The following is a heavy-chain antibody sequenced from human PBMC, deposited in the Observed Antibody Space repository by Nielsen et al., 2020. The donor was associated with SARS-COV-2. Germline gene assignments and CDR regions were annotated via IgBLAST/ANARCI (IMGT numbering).Heavy chain of an antibody. V-gene: IGHV4-39*07. CDR3: AHQSYPDNDRYTDL. D-gene: IGHD5-12*01. J-gene: IGHJ5*02. Sequence: SETLSLTCTVSGGSISSSNYHWGWVRQPPGKGLEWIGSIYHTGSTYSNPSLKSRVTISIDTSKNQFSLKLSSVTAADTAMYYCAHQSYPDNDRYTDLWGQGTLVTVSS. CDR2: IYHTGST. CDR1: GGSISSSNYH.